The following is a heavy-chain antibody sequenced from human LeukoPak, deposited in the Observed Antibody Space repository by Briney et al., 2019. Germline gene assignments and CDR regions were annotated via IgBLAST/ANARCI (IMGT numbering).Heavy chain of an antibody. D-gene: IGHD6-19*01. V-gene: IGHV4-39*01. CDR3: ARHSQTGVAGTAYYFDF. J-gene: IGHJ4*02. CDR1: GGSISSFY. Sequence: SETLSLTCTVSGGSISSFYWGWIRQPPGKGLEWIGSIYYSGRTSYNPSLKSRVTMSLDTSKNQFSLKLSSLTAADAAVYYCARHSQTGVAGTAYYFDFWGQGTLVTVSS. CDR2: IYYSGRT.